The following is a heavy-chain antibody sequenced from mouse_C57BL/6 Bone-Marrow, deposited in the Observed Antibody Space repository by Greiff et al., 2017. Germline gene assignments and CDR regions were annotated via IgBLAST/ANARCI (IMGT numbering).Heavy chain of an antibody. V-gene: IGHV3-8*01. D-gene: IGHD2-1*01. CDR3: ARGIYYGNRGGAMDY. CDR1: GYSITSDY. Sequence: EVKLQQSGPGLAKPSQTLSLTCSVTGYSITSDYWNWIRKFPGNKLEYMGYISYSGSTYYNPSLKSRISITRDTSKNQYYLQLNSVTTEDTATYYCARGIYYGNRGGAMDYWGQGTSVTVSS. CDR2: ISYSGST. J-gene: IGHJ4*01.